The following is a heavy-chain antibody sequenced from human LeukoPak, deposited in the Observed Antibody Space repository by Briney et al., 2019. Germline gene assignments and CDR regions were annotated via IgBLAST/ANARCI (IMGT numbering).Heavy chain of an antibody. CDR2: IYYSGST. CDR3: ARLLTMIVVADY. Sequence: SETLSLTCTASGGSISSSSYYWGWIRQPPGKGLEWIGSIYYSGSTYYNPSLKSRVTISVDTSKNQFSLKLSSVTAADTAVYYCARLLTMIVVADYWGQGTLVTVSS. J-gene: IGHJ4*02. D-gene: IGHD3-22*01. CDR1: GGSISSSSYY. V-gene: IGHV4-39*01.